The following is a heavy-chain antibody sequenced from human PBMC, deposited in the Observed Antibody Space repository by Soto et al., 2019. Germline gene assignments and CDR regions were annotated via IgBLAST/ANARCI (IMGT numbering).Heavy chain of an antibody. CDR3: AKGLTVVPPAPLDY. CDR1: GFTFSSYG. J-gene: IGHJ4*02. D-gene: IGHD2-2*01. CDR2: ISYDGSNK. Sequence: GGSLRLSCAASGFTFSSYGMHWVRQAPGKGLEWVAVISYDGSNKYYADSVKGRFTISRDNSKNTLYLQMNSLRAEDTAVYYCAKGLTVVPPAPLDYWGQGTLVTVSS. V-gene: IGHV3-30*18.